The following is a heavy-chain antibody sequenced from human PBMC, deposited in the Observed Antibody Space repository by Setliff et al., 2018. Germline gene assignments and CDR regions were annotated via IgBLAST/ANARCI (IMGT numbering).Heavy chain of an antibody. V-gene: IGHV4-30-4*08. CDR2: IYRSGSA. CDR3: AREVGTSTSSDAFDV. J-gene: IGHJ3*01. Sequence: KPSETLSLTCTVSGDSISSGDYFWSWIRQPPGKGLEWIAYIYRSGSAYYNPSLKSRVTMSVDTSKNQFSLHLTSVTAADTAVYYCAREVGTSTSSDAFDVWGQGMMVTVSS. CDR1: GDSISSGDYF. D-gene: IGHD1-26*01.